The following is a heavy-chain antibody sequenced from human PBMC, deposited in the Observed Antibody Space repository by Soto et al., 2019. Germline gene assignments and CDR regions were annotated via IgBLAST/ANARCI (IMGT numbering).Heavy chain of an antibody. CDR1: GYIFTDFG. Sequence: QVQLVQSGAEVKKPGASVTLSCKTSGYIFTDFGIHWVRQAPGQRLDWMGWIHTGNGNTKSPQHFQDRLTFTTDTSASTAYMALSSLPPEDTPVPFCPRGIAVAGNFWGQGTLVIVSS. D-gene: IGHD6-19*01. CDR2: IHTGNGNT. V-gene: IGHV1-3*04. CDR3: PRGIAVAGNF. J-gene: IGHJ4*02.